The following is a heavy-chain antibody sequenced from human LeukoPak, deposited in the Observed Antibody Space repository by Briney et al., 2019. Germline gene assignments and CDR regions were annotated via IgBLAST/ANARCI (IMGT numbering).Heavy chain of an antibody. Sequence: ASVKVSCKASGYTFTGYYMHWVRQAPGQGLEWMGWINPNSGGTNYAQKFQGRVTMTRDTSISTAYMELSRLRSDDTAVYYCARDSSGWSHFDYWGQGTLVTVSS. J-gene: IGHJ4*02. CDR2: INPNSGGT. D-gene: IGHD6-19*01. CDR3: ARDSSGWSHFDY. V-gene: IGHV1-2*02. CDR1: GYTFTGYY.